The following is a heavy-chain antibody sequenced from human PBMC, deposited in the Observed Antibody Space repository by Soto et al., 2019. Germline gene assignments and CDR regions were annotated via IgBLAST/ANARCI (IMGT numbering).Heavy chain of an antibody. J-gene: IGHJ4*02. D-gene: IGHD4-17*01. V-gene: IGHV1-69*01. CDR3: ARSFSTVTTSGFDY. CDR1: VGALRSHV. Sequence: QVQQVQSGAEVKKPGSSVKVSCKASVGALRSHVITWVRQAPGQGLEWMGGIMPLFGTATYAQKFQGRLTIPADESTSTAYMELSSLRSEDTAVYYCARSFSTVTTSGFDYWGQGTLVTVSS. CDR2: IMPLFGTA.